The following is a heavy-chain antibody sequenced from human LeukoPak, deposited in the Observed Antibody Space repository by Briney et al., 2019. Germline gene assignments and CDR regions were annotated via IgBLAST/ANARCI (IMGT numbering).Heavy chain of an antibody. J-gene: IGHJ3*02. CDR1: GYTFTGYY. CDR3: ARDFYITMIVVATGNHDAFDI. CDR2: INPNSGGT. D-gene: IGHD3-22*01. V-gene: IGHV1-2*02. Sequence: ASVKVSCKASGYTFTGYYMHWVRQAPGQGPEWMGWINPNSGGTNYAQKLQGRVTMTTDTSTSTAYMELRSLRSDDTAVYYCARDFYITMIVVATGNHDAFDIWGQGTMVTVSS.